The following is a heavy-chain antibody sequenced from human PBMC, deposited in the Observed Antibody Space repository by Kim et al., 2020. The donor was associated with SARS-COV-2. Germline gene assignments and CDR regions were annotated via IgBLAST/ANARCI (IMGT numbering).Heavy chain of an antibody. CDR2: INHSGST. J-gene: IGHJ4*02. CDR1: GGSFSGYY. CDR3: VISDLSGTTGDY. V-gene: IGHV4-34*01. D-gene: IGHD1-1*01. Sequence: SETLSLTCAVYGGSFSGYYWSWIRQPPGKGLEWIGEINHSGSTNYNPSLKSRVTISVDTSKNQFSLKLSSVTAADTAVYYCVISDLSGTTGDYWGQGTLVTVSS.